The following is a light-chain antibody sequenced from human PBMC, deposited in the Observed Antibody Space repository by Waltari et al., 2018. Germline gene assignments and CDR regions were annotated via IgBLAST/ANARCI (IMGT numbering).Light chain of an antibody. CDR1: QSVGRS. V-gene: IGKV3-20*01. CDR3: QHYVRLPVT. CDR2: GAS. J-gene: IGKJ1*01. Sequence: EIVLTQSPGTLSLSPGERATLSCRASQSVGRSLAWYQQKPGQAPRRLIYGASIRATGIADRCSGGGAGTYFSLTISRLEPEDFAAYHCQHYVRLPVTFGQGTKVEIK.